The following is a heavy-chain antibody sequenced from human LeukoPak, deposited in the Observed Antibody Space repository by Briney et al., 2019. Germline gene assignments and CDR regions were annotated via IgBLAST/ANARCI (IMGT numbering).Heavy chain of an antibody. V-gene: IGHV1-2*02. CDR3: ARRVVNYYDSSGYDFDY. Sequence: ASVKVPCKASGYTFTGYYMHWVRQAPGQGLEWMGWINPNSGGTNYAQKFHGRVTMTRDTSISTAYMELSRLRSDDTAVYYYARRVVNYYDSSGYDFDYWGQGTLVTVSS. CDR1: GYTFTGYY. J-gene: IGHJ4*02. D-gene: IGHD3-22*01. CDR2: INPNSGGT.